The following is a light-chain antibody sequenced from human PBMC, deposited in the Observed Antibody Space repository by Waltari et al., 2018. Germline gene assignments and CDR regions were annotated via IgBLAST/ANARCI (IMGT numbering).Light chain of an antibody. CDR3: ASWAGDSVL. CDR1: SSDVGGYNY. J-gene: IGLJ2*01. CDR2: DVS. V-gene: IGLV2-11*01. Sequence: HSALTQPRSVSGSPGQSVTISCTGTSSDVGGYNYVSWYQQHPGKAPKSVIYDVSGRPAGVPDCFSGSKSGNTATLTISGLHAEDEGDYFCASWAGDSVLFGGGTKVTVL.